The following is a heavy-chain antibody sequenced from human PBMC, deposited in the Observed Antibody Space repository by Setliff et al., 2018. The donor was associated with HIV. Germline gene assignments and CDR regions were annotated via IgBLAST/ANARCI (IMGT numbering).Heavy chain of an antibody. J-gene: IGHJ6*03. V-gene: IGHV3-30*04. D-gene: IGHD3-3*01. Sequence: GGSLRLSCAASGFTFSGYAMHWVRQAPGKGLEGVAVISYDGSNKYYPDSVKGRFTISRDNSKNTLYLQMNSLRVEDTAVYYCARDPGYGPFGVLTRKGPGYYYYYMDVWGKGTTVTVSS. CDR3: ARDPGYGPFGVLTRKGPGYYYYYMDV. CDR1: GFTFSGYA. CDR2: ISYDGSNK.